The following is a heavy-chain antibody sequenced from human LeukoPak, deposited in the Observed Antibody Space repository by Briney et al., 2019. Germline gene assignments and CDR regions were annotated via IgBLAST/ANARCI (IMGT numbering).Heavy chain of an antibody. D-gene: IGHD3-10*01. J-gene: IGHJ4*02. Sequence: SETLSLTCTVSGYSISSGYYWGWIRQPPGKGLEWIGSIYHSGSTYYNPSLKSRVTISVDTSKNQFSLKLSSVTAADTAVYYCARDLGSGSYGYYFDYWGQGTLVTVSS. CDR2: IYHSGST. V-gene: IGHV4-38-2*02. CDR3: ARDLGSGSYGYYFDY. CDR1: GYSISSGYY.